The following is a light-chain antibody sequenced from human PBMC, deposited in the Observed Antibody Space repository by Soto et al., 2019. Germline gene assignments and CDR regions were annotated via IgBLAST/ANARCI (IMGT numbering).Light chain of an antibody. CDR3: SSCTNRNTLV. CDR1: SSDVGGYNF. CDR2: DVT. J-gene: IGLJ2*01. V-gene: IGLV2-14*03. Sequence: QSALTQPASVSGSPGQSITISCTGTSSDVGGYNFVSWYQQHPGKAPKLMIYDVTNRPSGVSNRFSGSKSGNTASLTISGLQAEDEADYYCSSCTNRNTLVFGGGTKFTVL.